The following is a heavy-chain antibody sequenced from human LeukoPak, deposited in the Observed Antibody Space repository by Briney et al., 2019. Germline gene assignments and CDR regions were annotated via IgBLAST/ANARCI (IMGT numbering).Heavy chain of an antibody. CDR3: ASYSSSSGTFAY. CDR1: GFTFSDYY. J-gene: IGHJ4*02. CDR2: ISSSLSAI. Sequence: GGSLRLSCAASGFTFSDYYMSWIRQAPGEGLEWLSSISSSLSAIYYADSVKGRFTISRDNARTSLYLQMNSLRAEDTAVYCCASYSSSSGTFAYWGQGTLVTVSS. V-gene: IGHV3-11*04. D-gene: IGHD6-6*01.